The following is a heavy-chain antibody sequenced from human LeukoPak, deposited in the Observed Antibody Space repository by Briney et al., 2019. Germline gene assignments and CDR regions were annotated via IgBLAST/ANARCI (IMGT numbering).Heavy chain of an antibody. Sequence: GGSLRLSCAASGFTFSNYWMSWVRQAPGKGLEWVTNINQDGSEKNYVDSVKGRFTISRDNAKNSLYLQMNSLRAEDTAVYYCARETLMVVAAGYYFDSWGQGTLVTVSS. CDR2: INQDGSEK. CDR3: ARETLMVVAAGYYFDS. J-gene: IGHJ4*02. V-gene: IGHV3-7*01. CDR1: GFTFSNYW. D-gene: IGHD2-15*01.